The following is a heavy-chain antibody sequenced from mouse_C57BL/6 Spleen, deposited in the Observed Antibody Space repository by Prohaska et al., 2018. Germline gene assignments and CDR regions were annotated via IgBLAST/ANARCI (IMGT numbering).Heavy chain of an antibody. CDR3: ARWDLAWFAY. Sequence: DVQLQESGPGMVKPSQSLSLTCTVTGYSITSGYDWHWIRHFPGNKLEWMGYISYSCSTNYNPSLKSRISITHDTSKNHFFLKLNSVTTEDTATYYCARWDLAWFAYWGQGTLVTVSA. V-gene: IGHV3-1*01. D-gene: IGHD4-1*01. CDR1: GYSITSGYD. CDR2: ISYSCST. J-gene: IGHJ3*01.